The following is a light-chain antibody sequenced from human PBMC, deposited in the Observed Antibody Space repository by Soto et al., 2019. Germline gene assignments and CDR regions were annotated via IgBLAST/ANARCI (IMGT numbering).Light chain of an antibody. CDR3: QQYNNWPRT. CDR2: GAS. CDR1: QSVSSY. Sequence: VVLPQSPATVSLSPGERATLSRRASQSVSSYLSWYQQKPGQPPRRLMYGASTRATGIPARFSGSGSGTEFTLTISSLQSEDFAVYYCQQYNNWPRTFGQGTKV. V-gene: IGKV3-15*01. J-gene: IGKJ1*01.